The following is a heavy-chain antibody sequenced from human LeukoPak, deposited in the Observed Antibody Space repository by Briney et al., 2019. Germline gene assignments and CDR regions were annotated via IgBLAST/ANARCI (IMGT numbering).Heavy chain of an antibody. Sequence: PGGSLRLSCAASGFTFSSYSMNWVRQAPGKGLEWIGSIYRSGNTYYNPSLKSRVTISVDTSKNQFSLRLSSVTAADTAVYYCAREALGGICYFDLWGRGTLVTVSS. J-gene: IGHJ2*01. CDR2: IYRSGNT. CDR3: AREALGGICYFDL. D-gene: IGHD1-14*01. V-gene: IGHV4-38-2*02. CDR1: GFTFSSYS.